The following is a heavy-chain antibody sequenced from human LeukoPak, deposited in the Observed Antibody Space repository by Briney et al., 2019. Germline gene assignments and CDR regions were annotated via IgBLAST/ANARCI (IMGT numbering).Heavy chain of an antibody. V-gene: IGHV3-48*03. CDR2: ISSSGSTI. Sequence: GGSLRLSCAASGFTFSSYEMNWVRQAPGKGLEWVSYISSSGSTIWYADSVKGRFTISRDNAKNSLYLQMNNLKAEDTAVYYCVRLNWFDPWGQGTLVTVSS. CDR3: VRLNWFDP. J-gene: IGHJ5*02. CDR1: GFTFSSYE.